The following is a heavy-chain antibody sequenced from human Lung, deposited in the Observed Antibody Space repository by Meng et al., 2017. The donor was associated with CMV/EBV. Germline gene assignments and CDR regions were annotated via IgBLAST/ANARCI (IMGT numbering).Heavy chain of an antibody. D-gene: IGHD1-26*01. J-gene: IGHJ4*02. CDR1: GGSISSSTYY. V-gene: IGHV4-39*07. CDR3: ARGDSGSYYFDY. Sequence: LXXTVSGGSISSSTYYWGWVRQPPGKGLEWIGSLYYSGSTYYNPSLKSRVTISVDTSMNQFSLKLSSVTAADTAMYYCARGDSGSYYFDYWGQGTXVPVSS. CDR2: LYYSGST.